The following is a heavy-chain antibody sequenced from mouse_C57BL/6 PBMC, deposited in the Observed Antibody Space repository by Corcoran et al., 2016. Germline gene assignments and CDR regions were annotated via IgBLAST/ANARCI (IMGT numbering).Heavy chain of an antibody. CDR1: GYTFTDYN. J-gene: IGHJ2*01. V-gene: IGHV1-18*01. Sequence: EVQLQQSGPELVKPGASVKIPCKASGYTFTDYNMDWVKQSHGKSLEWIGDINPTNGGTIYNQKFKGKATLTVDKSASTAYMELHSLTSEDTAVYYGARRDFDYGGQGTTLTVSS. CDR3: ARRDFDY. CDR2: INPTNGGT.